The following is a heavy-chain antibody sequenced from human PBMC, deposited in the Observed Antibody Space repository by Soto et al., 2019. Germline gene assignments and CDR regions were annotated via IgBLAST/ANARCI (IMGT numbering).Heavy chain of an antibody. D-gene: IGHD5-12*01. J-gene: IGHJ4*02. CDR2: ISGGSSLI. CDR1: GFTFSSYS. Sequence: EVQLVESGGGLVQPGGSLRLSCAASGFTFSSYSMSWVRQTPGKGLEWVSHISGGSSLIYYADSVKGRFTISRDNAENSLYLQMNSLRAEDTAVYYCATSSRCYSGYVKYWGQGTVVTVSS. V-gene: IGHV3-48*01. CDR3: ATSSRCYSGYVKY.